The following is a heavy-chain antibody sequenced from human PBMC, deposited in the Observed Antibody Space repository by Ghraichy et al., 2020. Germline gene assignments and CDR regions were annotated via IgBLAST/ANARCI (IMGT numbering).Heavy chain of an antibody. CDR1: GGSIDSGDYS. CDR3: ARARSLGYCSTSSCWNHFDS. Sequence: LSLTCAVSGGSIDSGDYSWNWIRQPPGKGLEFIGYIYHSGSTYYNPYLASRLSMSVDTSKNQFSLRLTSVTAADAAMYYCARARSLGYCSTSSCWNHFDSWGHGTLVTVSS. CDR2: IYHSGST. J-gene: IGHJ4*01. D-gene: IGHD2-2*01. V-gene: IGHV4-30-4*07.